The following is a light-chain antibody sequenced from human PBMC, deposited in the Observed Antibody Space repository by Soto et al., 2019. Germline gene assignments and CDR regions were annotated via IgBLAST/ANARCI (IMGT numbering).Light chain of an antibody. J-gene: IGKJ1*01. CDR1: QSVSSY. CDR2: DAS. CDR3: QQRSNWPWT. V-gene: IGKV3-11*01. Sequence: EIVLTQSPATLSLSPGERATLSCRASQSVSSYLAWYQQKPGQAPRLLIYDASNRATGIPARFSGSGSETDFTLTISSLEPEDFAVYYCQQRSNWPWTFGQRTKVDI.